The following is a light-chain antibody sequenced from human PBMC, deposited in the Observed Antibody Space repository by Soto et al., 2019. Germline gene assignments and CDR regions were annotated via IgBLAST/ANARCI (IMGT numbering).Light chain of an antibody. CDR3: QQRSSWPLT. CDR2: DAS. Sequence: ETVLTQSPATLSLSPGERAILSCRASQGVSTYLAWYQQKPGQAPRLLISDASNRATGIPARFSGSGSGTDFTLTISSLEPEDFAVYYCQQRSSWPLTFGGGTKVEIK. V-gene: IGKV3-11*01. J-gene: IGKJ4*01. CDR1: QGVSTY.